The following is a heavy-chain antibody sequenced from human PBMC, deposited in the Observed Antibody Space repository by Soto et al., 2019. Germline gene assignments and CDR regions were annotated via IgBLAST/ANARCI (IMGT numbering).Heavy chain of an antibody. Sequence: QVLLVESGGGLVNPGGSLRLSCAASGFTFSEYYMAWIRQAPGKGLEWMSYISSGSGYTKYADSVRGRFTISRDNAKNSLYLQMNSLRAEDRAVYNRARGRQVGNTGYYFDHWGQGTLLTVSS. CDR3: ARGRQVGNTGYYFDH. CDR1: GFTFSEYY. V-gene: IGHV3-11*06. J-gene: IGHJ4*02. CDR2: ISSGSGYT. D-gene: IGHD1-26*01.